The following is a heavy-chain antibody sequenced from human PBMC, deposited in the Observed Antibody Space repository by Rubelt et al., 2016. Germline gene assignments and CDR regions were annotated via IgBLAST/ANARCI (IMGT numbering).Heavy chain of an antibody. CDR1: GYTFTSYD. CDR3: ARVGTAMVTT. J-gene: IGHJ5*02. CDR2: IIPILGIA. Sequence: QVQLVQSGAEVKKPGASVKVSCKASGYTFTSYDINWVRQATGQGLEWMGRIIPILGIANYAQKFQGRVTITADKSTSTAYMELSSLRSEDTAVYYCARVGTAMVTTWGQGTLVTVSS. V-gene: IGHV1-69*09. D-gene: IGHD5-18*01.